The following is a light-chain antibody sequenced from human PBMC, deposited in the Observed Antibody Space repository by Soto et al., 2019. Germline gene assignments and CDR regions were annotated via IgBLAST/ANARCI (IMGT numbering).Light chain of an antibody. CDR2: DAS. J-gene: IGKJ4*01. Sequence: AIQLTQSPSSLSASVGDRVAITCRASQGISSALAWYQQKPGNPPKLLIYDASTLESGVPSRFSGSGSGTDFTLAINSLQPEDFATSYCQQFNSYPHWTFGGGTKVEIK. CDR3: QQFNSYPHWT. V-gene: IGKV1-13*02. CDR1: QGISSA.